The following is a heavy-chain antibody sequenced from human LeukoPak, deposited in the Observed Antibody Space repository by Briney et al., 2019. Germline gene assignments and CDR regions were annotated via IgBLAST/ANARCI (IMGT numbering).Heavy chain of an antibody. V-gene: IGHV1-2*02. CDR1: GYTFTGYY. CDR2: INPNSGGT. CDR3: ATTHFSSGWFSRYYFDY. D-gene: IGHD6-19*01. J-gene: IGHJ4*02. Sequence: ASVKVSCKASGYTFTGYYMHWVRQAPGQGLEWMGWINPNSGGTDYAQKFQGRVTMTRDTSISTAYMELSSLRSEDTAVYYCATTHFSSGWFSRYYFDYWGQGTLVTVSS.